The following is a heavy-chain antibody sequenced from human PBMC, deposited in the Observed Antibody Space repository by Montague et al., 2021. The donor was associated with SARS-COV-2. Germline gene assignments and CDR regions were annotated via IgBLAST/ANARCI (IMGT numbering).Heavy chain of an antibody. J-gene: IGHJ4*02. CDR3: ARGRQHFNMIVVVMTGGEYCFDY. D-gene: IGHD3-22*01. V-gene: IGHV4-34*01. CDR2: INHRGTS. CDR1: GGSFSDYY. Sequence: SETLSLTCAVYGGSFSDYYWSWIRQPPGKGLEWIGEINHRGTSKYNPSLKSRVSISLDTSKNQFSLYLSSVTAADTAVYYCARGRQHFNMIVVVMTGGEYCFDYWGQGTLVTVSS.